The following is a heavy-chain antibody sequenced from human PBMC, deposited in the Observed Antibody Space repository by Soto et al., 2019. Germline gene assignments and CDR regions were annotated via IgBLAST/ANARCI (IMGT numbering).Heavy chain of an antibody. J-gene: IGHJ4*02. D-gene: IGHD2-15*01. CDR2: IYYSGST. Sequence: PSETLSLTCTVSGGSISSGDYYWSWIRQPPGKGLEWIGYIYYSGSTYYNPSLKSRVTISVGTSKNQFSLRLSSVTAADTAVYYCARDAGAALDYWGQGTLVTVSS. CDR1: GGSISSGDYY. CDR3: ARDAGAALDY. V-gene: IGHV4-30-4*01.